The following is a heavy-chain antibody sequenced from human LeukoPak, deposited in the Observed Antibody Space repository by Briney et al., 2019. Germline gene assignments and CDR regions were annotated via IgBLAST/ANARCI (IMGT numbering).Heavy chain of an antibody. CDR3: AREGGEWELLRTFDY. CDR2: VSSSSSYI. D-gene: IGHD1-26*01. Sequence: GGSLRLSCAASGFTFSSYSMNWVRQAPGKGLEWVSSVSSSSSYIYYADSVKGRFTISRDNAKNSLYLQMNSLRAEDTAVYYCAREGGEWELLRTFDYWGQGTLVTVSS. CDR1: GFTFSSYS. V-gene: IGHV3-21*01. J-gene: IGHJ4*02.